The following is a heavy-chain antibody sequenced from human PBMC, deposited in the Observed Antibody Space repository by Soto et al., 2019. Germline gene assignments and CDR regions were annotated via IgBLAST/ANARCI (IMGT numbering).Heavy chain of an antibody. CDR2: ISDSGST. Sequence: QVQLQESGPGLVKPSETLSLTCTVSGGSVSGGTYYWSWIRQTPGKGLEWIGYISDSGSTDYNPPLKSRVTKPVDTSKNQFSLNLTSVTAADTAVSYCARERPYYGFDYWGQGTLGTVSS. CDR1: GGSVSGGTYY. CDR3: ARERPYYGFDY. V-gene: IGHV4-61*01. J-gene: IGHJ4*02. D-gene: IGHD3-22*01.